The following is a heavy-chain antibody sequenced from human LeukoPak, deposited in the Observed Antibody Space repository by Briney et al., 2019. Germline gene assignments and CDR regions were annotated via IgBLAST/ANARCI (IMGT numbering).Heavy chain of an antibody. D-gene: IGHD3-10*01. CDR1: GDSITGYS. V-gene: IGHV4-59*01. Sequence: SETLSLTCSVSGDSITGYSWSWIRQTPGKGLEWIGYVYYNGDTHYNPSLNSRLSMSVDTPKKQFSLNLRSVIAADTAVYYCVRGPYGSSISNWFDPWGQGLLVTVSS. J-gene: IGHJ5*02. CDR2: VYYNGDT. CDR3: VRGPYGSSISNWFDP.